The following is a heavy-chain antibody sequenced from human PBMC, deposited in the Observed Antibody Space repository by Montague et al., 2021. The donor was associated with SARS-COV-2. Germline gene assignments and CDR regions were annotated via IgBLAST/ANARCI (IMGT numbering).Heavy chain of an antibody. D-gene: IGHD3-9*01. CDR3: ARGRGFDWLGLDAYYFDY. V-gene: IGHV4-59*01. Sequence: SETLSLTCSVSGGSTSNYYWTWIRQSPGKGLQWIGYIFYTGSTKFNPSLKSRVSMSLDTSKNHFSLRLSAVTAADTARYYCARGRGFDWLGLDAYYFDYWGQGALVAVSS. CDR2: IFYTGST. CDR1: GGSTSNYY. J-gene: IGHJ4*02.